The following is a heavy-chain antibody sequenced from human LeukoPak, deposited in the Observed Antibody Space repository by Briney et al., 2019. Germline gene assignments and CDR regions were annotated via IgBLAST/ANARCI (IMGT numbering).Heavy chain of an antibody. J-gene: IGHJ4*02. V-gene: IGHV4-39*02. CDR2: IYYSGST. CDR1: GGSISSSSYY. D-gene: IGHD4-17*01. CDR3: ARDGEGYGDYEAD. Sequence: SETLSLTCTVSGGSISSSSYYWGWIRQPPGKGLEWIGSIYYSGSTYYNPSLKSRVTISVDTSKNQFSLKLSSVTAADTAVYYCARDGEGYGDYEADWGQGTLVTVSS.